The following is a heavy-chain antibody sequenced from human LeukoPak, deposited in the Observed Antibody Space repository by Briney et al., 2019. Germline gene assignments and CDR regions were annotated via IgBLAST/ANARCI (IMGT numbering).Heavy chain of an antibody. CDR3: ASEGYGPSWLDP. V-gene: IGHV4-4*07. CDR2: INTSGSS. CDR1: GGSISSYY. J-gene: IGHJ5*02. Sequence: KPSETLSLTCTVSGGSISSYYWSWIRQPAGEGLEWIGRINTSGSSNYNPPLTSRVTLSQDTSQKQFSPNLSSVSAPDTPPYLPASEGYGPSWLDPWGQGTVVTVSS. D-gene: IGHD5-12*01.